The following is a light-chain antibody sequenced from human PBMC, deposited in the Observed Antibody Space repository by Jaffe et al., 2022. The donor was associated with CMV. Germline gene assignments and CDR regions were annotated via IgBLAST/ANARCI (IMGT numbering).Light chain of an antibody. CDR2: EDS. Sequence: SYELTQPPSVSVSPRQTARITCSGDALAKKYAYWYQQKSGQAPVLVIYEDSKRPSGIPERFSGSSSGTMATLTISGAQVEDEADYYCYSTDSSGYQGVFGGGTKLTVL. CDR3: YSTDSSGYQGV. V-gene: IGLV3-10*01. CDR1: ALAKKY. J-gene: IGLJ3*02.